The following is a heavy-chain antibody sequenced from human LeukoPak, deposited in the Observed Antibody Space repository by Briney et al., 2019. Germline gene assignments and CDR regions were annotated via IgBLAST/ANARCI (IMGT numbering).Heavy chain of an antibody. D-gene: IGHD3-10*01. V-gene: IGHV3-30-3*01. Sequence: GGSRRLSCAASGFTFSSYAMHWVRQAPGKGLEWVAVISYDGSNKYYADSVKGRFTISRDNSKNTLYLQMNSLRAEDTAVYYCARDPLIYWGQGTLVTVSS. J-gene: IGHJ4*02. CDR2: ISYDGSNK. CDR3: ARDPLIY. CDR1: GFTFSSYA.